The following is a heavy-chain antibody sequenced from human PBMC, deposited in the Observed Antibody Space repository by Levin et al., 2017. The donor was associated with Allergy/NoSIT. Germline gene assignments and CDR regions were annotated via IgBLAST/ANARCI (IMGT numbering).Heavy chain of an antibody. CDR2: TWYDGSND. J-gene: IGHJ4*02. CDR1: GFTFSNYA. CDR3: ARGAGSGAYLIDY. Sequence: QAGGSLRLSCAASGFTFSNYAMHWVRQAPGKGLEWVALTWYDGSNDHHGDSVKGRFTISRDNSKNTLYLQMNSLRVEDTALYFCARGAGSGAYLIDYWGQGTLVTVSS. D-gene: IGHD3-10*01. V-gene: IGHV3-33*01.